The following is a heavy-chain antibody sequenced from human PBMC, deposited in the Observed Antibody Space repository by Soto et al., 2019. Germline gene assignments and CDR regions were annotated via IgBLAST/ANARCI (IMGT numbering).Heavy chain of an antibody. CDR2: INQDGSEK. CDR3: ARGTLGYSYGYGFDP. Sequence: GGSLGLSCAVSGFTFSSYWMSWVRQTPGKGLEWVANINQDGSEKYYVDSVKGRFTISRDNAKNSLYLQMNSLRAKDTAVYYCARGTLGYSYGYGFDPWGKGTLVTV. V-gene: IGHV3-7*01. J-gene: IGHJ5*02. D-gene: IGHD5-18*01. CDR1: GFTFSSYW.